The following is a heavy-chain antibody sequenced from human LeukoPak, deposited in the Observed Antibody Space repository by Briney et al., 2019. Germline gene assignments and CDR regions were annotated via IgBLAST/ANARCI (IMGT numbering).Heavy chain of an antibody. V-gene: IGHV3-7*01. CDR3: ARGVDSAIDW. CDR1: GFTFSDYY. CDR2: INGDGRDK. Sequence: PGGSLRLSCAASGFTFSDYYMFWIRQAPGKGLEWVANINGDGRDKYYVGSVRGRFTISRDNADNALYLQMNSLRGDDTALYYCARGVDSAIDWWGQGTLVTVSS. D-gene: IGHD3-9*01. J-gene: IGHJ4*02.